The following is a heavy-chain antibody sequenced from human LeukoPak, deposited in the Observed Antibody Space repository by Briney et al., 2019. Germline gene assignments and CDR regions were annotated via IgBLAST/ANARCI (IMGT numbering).Heavy chain of an antibody. V-gene: IGHV1-46*01. CDR1: GYTFTSYY. J-gene: IGHJ4*02. Sequence: ASVKVSCKASGYTFTSYYMHWVRQAPGQGLEWMGIINPSGSSTSYAQKFQGRVTMTWDMSTSTVYMELSSLRSEDTAVYYCARDQYYYDSSGYYGIYDYWGQGTLVTVSS. D-gene: IGHD3-22*01. CDR3: ARDQYYYDSSGYYGIYDY. CDR2: INPSGSST.